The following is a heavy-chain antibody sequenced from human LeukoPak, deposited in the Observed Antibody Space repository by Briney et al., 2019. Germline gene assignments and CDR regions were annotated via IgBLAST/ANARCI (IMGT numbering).Heavy chain of an antibody. CDR1: GFTFSSYA. CDR2: ISGSGDST. V-gene: IGHV3-23*01. J-gene: IGHJ4*02. CDR3: AKELGSSYYIFDY. D-gene: IGHD3-22*01. Sequence: GGSLRLSCAASGFTFSSYAMSWVRQAPGKGLEWVSTISGSGDSTYYADSVKGRSTFSRDNSKNTLYLQMNSLRAEDTAVYYCAKELGSSYYIFDYWGQGTLVTVSS.